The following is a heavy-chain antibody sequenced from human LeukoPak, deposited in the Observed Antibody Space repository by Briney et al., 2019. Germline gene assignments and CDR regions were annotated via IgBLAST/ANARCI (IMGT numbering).Heavy chain of an antibody. J-gene: IGHJ3*02. D-gene: IGHD1-26*01. CDR2: ISGSGGST. V-gene: IGHV3-23*01. CDR1: GFTFSSYA. Sequence: GGSLRLSCAASGFTFSSYAMSWVRQAPGKGLEWVSAISGSGGSTHYADSVKGRFTISIDNSKNTLYLQMNSLRAEDTAVYYCAKDNSGSYSAHAFDIWGQGTMVTVSS. CDR3: AKDNSGSYSAHAFDI.